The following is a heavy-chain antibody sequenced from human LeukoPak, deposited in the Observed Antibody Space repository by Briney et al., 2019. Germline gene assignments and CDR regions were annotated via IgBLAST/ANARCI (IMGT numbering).Heavy chain of an antibody. D-gene: IGHD6-13*01. CDR3: ARAGAHSSSSLRY. Sequence: GGSLRLSCAASGFTFSSYWMSWVRQAPGKELEWVANIKQDGSEKYYVDSVKGRFTISRDNAKNSLYLQMNSLRAEDTAVYYCARAGAHSSSSLRYWGQGTLVTVSS. V-gene: IGHV3-7*03. CDR1: GFTFSSYW. CDR2: IKQDGSEK. J-gene: IGHJ4*02.